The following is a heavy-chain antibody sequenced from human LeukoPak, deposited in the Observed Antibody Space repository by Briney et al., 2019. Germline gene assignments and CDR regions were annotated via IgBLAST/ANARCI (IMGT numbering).Heavy chain of an antibody. CDR3: AKGAALRLGELSLYAPLDY. CDR1: GFTFSSYG. J-gene: IGHJ4*02. D-gene: IGHD3-16*02. CDR2: ISYDGSNK. V-gene: IGHV3-30*18. Sequence: PGTSLRLSCAASGFTFSSYGMHWVRQAPGKGLEWVAVISYDGSNKYYADSVKGRFTISRDNSKNTLYLQMNSLRAEDTAVYYCAKGAALRLGELSLYAPLDYWGQGTLVTVSS.